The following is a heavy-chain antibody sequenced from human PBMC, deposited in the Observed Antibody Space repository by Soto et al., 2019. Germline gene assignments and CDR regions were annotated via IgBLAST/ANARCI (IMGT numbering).Heavy chain of an antibody. Sequence: SETLSLTCTVSGGSISSYYWSWIRQPPGKGLEWIGYIYYSGSTNYNPSLKSRVTISVDTSKNQFSLELSSVTAADTAVYYCARVGGDSSGYFNWFDPWGQGTLVTVSS. J-gene: IGHJ5*02. CDR1: GGSISSYY. V-gene: IGHV4-59*01. CDR3: ARVGGDSSGYFNWFDP. D-gene: IGHD3-22*01. CDR2: IYYSGST.